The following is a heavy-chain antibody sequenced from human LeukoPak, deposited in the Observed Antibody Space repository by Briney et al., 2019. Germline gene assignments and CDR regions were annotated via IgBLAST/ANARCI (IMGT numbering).Heavy chain of an antibody. J-gene: IGHJ4*02. V-gene: IGHV1-18*01. CDR3: ATSPSSDFWSGYYFDY. D-gene: IGHD3-3*01. Sequence: ASVKVSCKASGYTFTSYGISWVRQAPGQGLEWMGWISAYNGNTNYAQKLQGRVTMTTDTSTSTAYMELRSLRSDDTAVYYCATSPSSDFWSGYYFDYWGQGTLVTVSS. CDR1: GYTFTSYG. CDR2: ISAYNGNT.